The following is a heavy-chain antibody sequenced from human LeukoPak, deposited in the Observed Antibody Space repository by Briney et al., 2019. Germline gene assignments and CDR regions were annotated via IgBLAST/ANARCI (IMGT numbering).Heavy chain of an antibody. J-gene: IGHJ4*02. Sequence: GGSLRLSCAASGFTFSSYAMSWVRQAPGKGLEWVSAISGSGGSTYYADSVKGRFTISRDSSKNTLYLQMNSLRAEDTAVYYCAKDGGSYYFFDYWGQGTLVTVSS. V-gene: IGHV3-23*01. CDR3: AKDGGSYYFFDY. D-gene: IGHD1-26*01. CDR1: GFTFSSYA. CDR2: ISGSGGST.